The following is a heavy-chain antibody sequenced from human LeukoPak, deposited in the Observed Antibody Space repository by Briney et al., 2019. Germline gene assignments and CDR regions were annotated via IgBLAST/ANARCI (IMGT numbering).Heavy chain of an antibody. CDR1: GFIFSTFA. Sequence: PGGSLRLSCAASGFIFSTFAMHWVRQAPGKGLEWVAVVSHDGNIKYYADSVKGRFTISRDNSKNTLYLQMNSLRAEDTAVYYCARTFLGATYRTHFDYWGQGTLVTVSS. J-gene: IGHJ4*02. D-gene: IGHD1-26*01. CDR2: VSHDGNIK. V-gene: IGHV3-30-3*01. CDR3: ARTFLGATYRTHFDY.